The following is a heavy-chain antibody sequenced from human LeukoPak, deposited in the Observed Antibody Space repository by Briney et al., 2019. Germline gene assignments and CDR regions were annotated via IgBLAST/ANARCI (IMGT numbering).Heavy chain of an antibody. Sequence: ASVKVSCKASGYTFTGYYMHWVRQAPGQGLEWMGWINPNSGGTNYAQKFQGRVTMTRDTSISTAYMELSRLRSDDTAVYYCARDRTQWELRPGYWGQGTLVTVSS. D-gene: IGHD1-26*01. V-gene: IGHV1-2*02. CDR1: GYTFTGYY. CDR2: INPNSGGT. CDR3: ARDRTQWELRPGY. J-gene: IGHJ4*02.